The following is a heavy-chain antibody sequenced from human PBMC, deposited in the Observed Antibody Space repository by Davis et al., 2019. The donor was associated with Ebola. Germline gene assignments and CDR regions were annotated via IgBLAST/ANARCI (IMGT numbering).Heavy chain of an antibody. CDR2: IKQDVSEK. CDR1: GFTFSSYW. J-gene: IGHJ4*02. Sequence: GESLKISCAASGFTFSSYWMSWVRQAPGKGLEWVANIKQDVSEKYYVDSVKGRFTISRDNAKNSLYLQMNSLRAEDTAVYYCARRRGYSYGSYYFYYWGQGTLVTVSS. V-gene: IGHV3-7*03. CDR3: ARRRGYSYGSYYFYY. D-gene: IGHD5-18*01.